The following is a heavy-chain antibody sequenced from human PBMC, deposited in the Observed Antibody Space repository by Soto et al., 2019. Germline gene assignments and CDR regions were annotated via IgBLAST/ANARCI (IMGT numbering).Heavy chain of an antibody. V-gene: IGHV1-8*01. Sequence: QVQLVQSGAEVKKPGASVKVSCKASGYTFTSHDINWLRQATGQRLEWMGWMNPNSGHTNYSQKFQGRGTMTRDTSISTAYMELTNLRSEGTGIYYCASDMSTSWGQGTPVTVSS. J-gene: IGHJ5*02. CDR2: MNPNSGHT. CDR1: GYTFTSHD. D-gene: IGHD3-16*01. CDR3: ASDMSTS.